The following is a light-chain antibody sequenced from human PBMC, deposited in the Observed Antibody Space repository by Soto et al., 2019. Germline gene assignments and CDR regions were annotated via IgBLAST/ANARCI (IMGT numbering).Light chain of an antibody. CDR1: QSVSSSH. Sequence: EIVLTQSPGTLSLSPGERATLSCRASQSVSSSHLAWYQQKPGQAPRLLIYGASTRATGIPDTSSGSGSGTDFTLTVSSLEREDFAVYYCQQDGNSPVTFGPGTKVHLK. CDR2: GAS. J-gene: IGKJ3*01. V-gene: IGKV3-20*01. CDR3: QQDGNSPVT.